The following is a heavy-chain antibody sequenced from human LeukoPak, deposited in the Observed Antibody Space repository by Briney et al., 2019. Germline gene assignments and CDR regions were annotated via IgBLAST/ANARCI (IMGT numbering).Heavy chain of an antibody. CDR2: ISGNSGDI. Sequence: GGSLRLSCAASGFSFSDSYMTWVRQAPGKGLEWLSYISGNSGDINYADSVKGRFTISRDNSKNTVYLQMNNMRVDDTAVYYCARVAGWHWFDPWGQGTLVTVSS. J-gene: IGHJ5*02. V-gene: IGHV3-11*03. D-gene: IGHD6-19*01. CDR1: GFSFSDSY. CDR3: ARVAGWHWFDP.